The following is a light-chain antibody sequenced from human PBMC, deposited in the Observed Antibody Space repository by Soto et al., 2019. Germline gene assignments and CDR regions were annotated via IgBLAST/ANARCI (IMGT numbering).Light chain of an antibody. CDR1: NSDVGAYNY. V-gene: IGLV2-14*03. CDR2: DVS. J-gene: IGLJ3*02. CDR3: SPYTTTNSWV. Sequence: SVLTQPASVSGSPGQSITISCTGTNSDVGAYNYVSWYQDHPGKAPKLIIFDVSNRPSGVSDRFSGSKSGNAASLTISGLQAEDEADYYCSPYTTTNSWVFGGGTKVTVL.